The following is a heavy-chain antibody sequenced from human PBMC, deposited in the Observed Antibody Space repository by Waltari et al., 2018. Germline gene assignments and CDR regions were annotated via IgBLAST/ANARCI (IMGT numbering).Heavy chain of an antibody. Sequence: EVQLVESGGGLVQPGRSLRLSCAVSGFNFDRYAMHWVRQAPGKGLEWVSGISWNSDNIGYADSVKGRFTISRDNAKNSLYLQMNSLRPEDTALYYCAKGHSGSYGLKDWGQGTLVTVSS. V-gene: IGHV3-9*01. CDR3: AKGHSGSYGLKD. CDR1: GFNFDRYA. CDR2: ISWNSDNI. J-gene: IGHJ4*02. D-gene: IGHD1-26*01.